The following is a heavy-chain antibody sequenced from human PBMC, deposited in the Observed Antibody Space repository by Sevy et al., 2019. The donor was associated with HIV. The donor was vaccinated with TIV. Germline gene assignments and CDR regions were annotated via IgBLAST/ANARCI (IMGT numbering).Heavy chain of an antibody. D-gene: IGHD2-2*01. CDR2: IKQDGSEK. CDR1: GFTFSKYW. V-gene: IGHV3-7*01. J-gene: IGHJ4*02. CDR3: ARTVPLTLYGPAAVWGEDIYFDN. Sequence: GGSLRLSCAASGFTFSKYWMSWVRQAPGKGLEWVANIKQDGSEKNYVDSVKGRFTISRDNSKNSLYLQMNSLRVEDTAVYYCARTVPLTLYGPAAVWGEDIYFDNWGQGTLVTVSS.